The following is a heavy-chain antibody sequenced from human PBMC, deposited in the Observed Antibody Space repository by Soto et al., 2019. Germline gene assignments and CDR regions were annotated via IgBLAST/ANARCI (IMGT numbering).Heavy chain of an antibody. CDR3: ARDQGYDFWSGYYTSYYYYGMDV. V-gene: IGHV1-18*01. CDR2: ISAYNGNT. CDR1: GYTFTSYG. D-gene: IGHD3-3*01. J-gene: IGHJ6*02. Sequence: ASVKVSCKASGYTFTSYGISWVRQAPGQGLEWMGWISAYNGNTNYAQKLQGRVTMTTDTSTSTAYMELRSLRSDDTAVYYCARDQGYDFWSGYYTSYYYYGMDVWGQGTTVTAP.